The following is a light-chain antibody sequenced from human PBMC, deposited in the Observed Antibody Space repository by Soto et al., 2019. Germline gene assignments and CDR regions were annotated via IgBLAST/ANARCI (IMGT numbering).Light chain of an antibody. CDR3: QQYNNWPPTYT. V-gene: IGKV3-15*01. J-gene: IGKJ2*01. Sequence: EIVMTQSPATLSVSPGERATISCRASQSVGKNLAWYQQKLGQAPRLLIYGASTRATGIPARFSGSGSGSEFTLTITILQSEHFAVYYCQQYNNWPPTYTFGQGTKLEIK. CDR1: QSVGKN. CDR2: GAS.